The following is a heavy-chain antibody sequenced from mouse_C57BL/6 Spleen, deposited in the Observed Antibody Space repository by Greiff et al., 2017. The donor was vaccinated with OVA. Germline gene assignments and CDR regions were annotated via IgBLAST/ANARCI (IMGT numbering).Heavy chain of an antibody. CDR3: ARGGANWDVHWYFDV. D-gene: IGHD4-1*01. CDR2: ISSGSSTI. Sequence: EVKLVESGGGLVKPGGSLKLSCAASGFTFSDYGMHWVRQAPEKGLEWVAYISSGSSTIYYADTVKGRFTISRDNAKNTLFLQMTSLRSEDTAMYYCARGGANWDVHWYFDVWGTGTTVTVSS. V-gene: IGHV5-17*01. J-gene: IGHJ1*03. CDR1: GFTFSDYG.